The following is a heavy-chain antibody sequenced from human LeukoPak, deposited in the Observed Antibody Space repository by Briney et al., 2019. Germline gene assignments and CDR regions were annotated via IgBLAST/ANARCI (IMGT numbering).Heavy chain of an antibody. CDR2: ISGSGGST. J-gene: IGHJ1*01. CDR3: AKEIYGDPTGGRFQH. D-gene: IGHD4-17*01. CDR1: GFTFDDYT. V-gene: IGHV3-23*01. Sequence: PGGSLRLSCAASGFTFDDYTMHWVRQPPGKGLEWVSVISGSGGSTYYADSVEGRFTVSRDNSKNTLYLQMNSLRAEDTAVFYCAKEIYGDPTGGRFQHWGQGTLVTVSS.